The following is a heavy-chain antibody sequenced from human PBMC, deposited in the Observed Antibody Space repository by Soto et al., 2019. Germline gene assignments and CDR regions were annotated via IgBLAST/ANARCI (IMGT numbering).Heavy chain of an antibody. D-gene: IGHD3-3*01. J-gene: IGHJ3*02. V-gene: IGHV1-18*01. Sequence: QVQLVQSGPEVKKPGASVKVSCKASGYSFTTNAISWVRQAPGQGLEWMGWINPYKGNTKYGQKFHGRVTMTTDTSTSPGYMEVRSLRADDTAVYYCARGQQSPVTIFGVVGSSMGTFDIWGQGTMVTVSS. CDR2: INPYKGNT. CDR3: ARGQQSPVTIFGVVGSSMGTFDI. CDR1: GYSFTTNA.